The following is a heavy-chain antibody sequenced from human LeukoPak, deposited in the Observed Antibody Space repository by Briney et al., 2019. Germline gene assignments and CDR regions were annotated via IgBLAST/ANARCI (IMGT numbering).Heavy chain of an antibody. J-gene: IGHJ3*02. D-gene: IGHD3-22*01. CDR2: ISYDGSNK. Sequence: GGSLRLSCAASGFTFSSYAMHWVRQAPGKGLEWVAVISYDGSNKYYADSVKGRFTISRDNSKNTLYLQMNSLRVEDTAVYYCAREFVYYDSSGYYLSSAFDIWGQGTMVTVSS. CDR1: GFTFSSYA. V-gene: IGHV3-30*04. CDR3: AREFVYYDSSGYYLSSAFDI.